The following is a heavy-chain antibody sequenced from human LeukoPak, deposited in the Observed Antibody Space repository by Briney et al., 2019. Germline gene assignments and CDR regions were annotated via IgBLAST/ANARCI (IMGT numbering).Heavy chain of an antibody. V-gene: IGHV6-1*01. Sequence: SQTLSLTCAISGDSVSSNSAAWNWIRQSPSRGLEWLGRTYYRSKWYNDYAVSVKGRITINPDTSKNQFSLQLNSVTPEDTAVYYCARASGVGRFLEWLSATPYYYGMDVWGQGTTVTVSS. D-gene: IGHD3-3*01. CDR1: GDSVSSNSAA. CDR3: ARASGVGRFLEWLSATPYYYGMDV. CDR2: TYYRSKWYN. J-gene: IGHJ6*02.